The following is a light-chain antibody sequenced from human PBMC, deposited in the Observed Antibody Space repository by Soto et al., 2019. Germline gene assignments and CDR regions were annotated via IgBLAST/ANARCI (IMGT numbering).Light chain of an antibody. Sequence: QSVLTQPPSVSGAPGQRVTISCTGSSSNIGAGYDVQWYQQLPGTAPKLLIYGNSNRPSGVPDRFSGSKSGTSASLAITGLQAEDEADYYCQSYDSSLSGSEYVFGTGTKLTVL. J-gene: IGLJ1*01. V-gene: IGLV1-40*01. CDR2: GNS. CDR1: SSNIGAGYD. CDR3: QSYDSSLSGSEYV.